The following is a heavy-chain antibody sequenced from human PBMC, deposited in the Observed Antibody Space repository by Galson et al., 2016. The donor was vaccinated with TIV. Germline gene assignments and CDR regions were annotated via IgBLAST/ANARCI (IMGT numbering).Heavy chain of an antibody. Sequence: SLRLSCAASGFTFSSYGMHWVRQAPGKGLEWVAFLRYDGSNKYYGDSVKGRFTISRDNSKNTLYLQMNSLRAEDTAVYYCTKDSSVSVVVTAKGFDCWGQGTLVTVSS. CDR3: TKDSSVSVVVTAKGFDC. CDR1: GFTFSSYG. CDR2: LRYDGSNK. V-gene: IGHV3-30*02. J-gene: IGHJ4*02. D-gene: IGHD2-21*02.